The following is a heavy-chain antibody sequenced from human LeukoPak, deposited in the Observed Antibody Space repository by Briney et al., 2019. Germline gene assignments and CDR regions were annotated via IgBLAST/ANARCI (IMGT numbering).Heavy chain of an antibody. CDR1: GGSISSSSYY. V-gene: IGHV4-39*01. CDR3: ARQTDSTYYDILTGYYTLYYFDY. D-gene: IGHD3-9*01. Sequence: PSETLSLTCTVSGGSISSSSYYWGWIRQPPGKGLGWIGSIYYSGSTYYNPSLKSRVTISVDTSKNQFSLKLSSVTAADTAVYYCARQTDSTYYDILTGYYTLYYFDYWGQGTLVTVSS. CDR2: IYYSGST. J-gene: IGHJ4*02.